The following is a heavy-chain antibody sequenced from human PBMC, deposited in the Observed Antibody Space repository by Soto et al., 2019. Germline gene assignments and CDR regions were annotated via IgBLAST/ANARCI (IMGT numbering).Heavy chain of an antibody. V-gene: IGHV1-46*01. Sequence: QVELVQSGAEVKKPGASVKVSCKTSGYTFTDYYMHWVRQAPGQGLEWMGIINPRAGNTIYAEKFQGRITMTRDTSANTISMELSSLRSEDTAMYYCTRESKIVPGAGKLMWYWGQATLVTVSS. CDR1: GYTFTDYY. CDR3: TRESKIVPGAGKLMWY. D-gene: IGHD3-10*01. CDR2: INPRAGNT. J-gene: IGHJ4*02.